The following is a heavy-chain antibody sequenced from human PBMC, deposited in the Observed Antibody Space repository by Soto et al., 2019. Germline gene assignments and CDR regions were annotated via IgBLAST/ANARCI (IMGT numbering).Heavy chain of an antibody. D-gene: IGHD2-15*01. CDR2: ISSSGSTI. J-gene: IGHJ6*01. Sequence: GGTLRLSCAVSGLNYSRYIMNSVRQPPEKGPEWVSSISSSGSTIYYADSVKGRFTISRDNAKNSLYLQMTRLRAADTAAYYFARDMVAALPYYYYDGMDFWGKGTTVA. CDR3: ARDMVAALPYYYYDGMDF. CDR1: GLNYSRYI. V-gene: IGHV3-48*03.